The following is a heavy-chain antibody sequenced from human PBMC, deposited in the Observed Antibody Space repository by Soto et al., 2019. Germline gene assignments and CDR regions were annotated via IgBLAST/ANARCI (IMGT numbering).Heavy chain of an antibody. V-gene: IGHV3-7*01. J-gene: IGHJ6*02. Sequence: GGSLRLSCAASGFTFSNYWMSWVRQAPGKGLEWVANIKQDGSEKYYVDSLKGRFTISRDNAKNSLYLQMNSLRAEDTAVYYCARVYPGSGWPYHYYGMDVWGQGTTVTVS. CDR3: ARVYPGSGWPYHYYGMDV. CDR1: GFTFSNYW. D-gene: IGHD6-19*01. CDR2: IKQDGSEK.